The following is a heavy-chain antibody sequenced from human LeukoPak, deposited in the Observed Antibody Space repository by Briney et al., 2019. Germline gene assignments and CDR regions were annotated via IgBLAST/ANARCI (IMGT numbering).Heavy chain of an antibody. V-gene: IGHV3-23*01. J-gene: IGHJ4*02. CDR1: GFTFSSYA. D-gene: IGHD3-22*01. CDR3: AKGPYDSSGYYYPFDY. CDR2: ISGSGGST. Sequence: GGSLRLSCAASGFTFSSYAMSWVRQAPGKGLEWVSAISGSGGSTYYADSVKGRFTISRDNSKNTLYLQMNSLRTEDTAVYYCAKGPYDSSGYYYPFDYWGQGTLVTVSS.